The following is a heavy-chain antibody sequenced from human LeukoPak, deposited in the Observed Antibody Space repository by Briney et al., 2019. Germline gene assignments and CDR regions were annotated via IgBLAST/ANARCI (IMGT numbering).Heavy chain of an antibody. CDR2: INPNSGGT. CDR1: GYTFTGYY. D-gene: IGHD6-19*01. J-gene: IGHJ4*02. Sequence: ASVKVSCKASGYTFTGYYMHWVRQAPGQGLAWMGWINPNSGGTNYARKFQGRVTMTRDTSISTAYMELSRLRSGDTAVYYCARGISIAVAGTGGYWGQGTLVTVSS. V-gene: IGHV1-2*02. CDR3: ARGISIAVAGTGGY.